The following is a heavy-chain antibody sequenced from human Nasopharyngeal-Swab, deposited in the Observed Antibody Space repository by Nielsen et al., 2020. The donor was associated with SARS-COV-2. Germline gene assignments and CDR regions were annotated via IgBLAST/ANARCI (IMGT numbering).Heavy chain of an antibody. CDR1: GYTFTSYA. CDR3: ARDTRLRGWFDP. V-gene: IGHV1-3*01. Sequence: ASVKVSCKASGYTFTSYAMHWVRQAPGQRLEWMGWINAGNGNTKYSQKFQGRVTITRDTSASTAYMELSSLRSEDTAVYYCARDTRLRGWFDPWGQGTLVTVSS. CDR2: INAGNGNT. D-gene: IGHD4-17*01. J-gene: IGHJ5*02.